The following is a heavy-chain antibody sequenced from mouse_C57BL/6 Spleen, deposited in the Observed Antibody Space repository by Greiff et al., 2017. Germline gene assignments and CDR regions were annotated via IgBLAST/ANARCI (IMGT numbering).Heavy chain of an antibody. Sequence: EVHLVESGGDLVKPGGSLKLSCAASGFTFSSYGMSWVRQTPDKRLEWVATISSGGSYTYYPDSVKGRFTISRDNAKNTLYLQMSSLKSEDTAMYYCARLLYYYGSSSYWYFDVWGTGTTVTVSS. J-gene: IGHJ1*03. CDR2: ISSGGSYT. CDR3: ARLLYYYGSSSYWYFDV. CDR1: GFTFSSYG. V-gene: IGHV5-6*01. D-gene: IGHD1-1*01.